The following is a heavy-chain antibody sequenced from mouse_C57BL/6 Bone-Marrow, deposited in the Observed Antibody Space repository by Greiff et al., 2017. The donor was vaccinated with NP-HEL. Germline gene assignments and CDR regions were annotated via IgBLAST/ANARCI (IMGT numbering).Heavy chain of an antibody. CDR3: ARGAYYGGSYVPFAY. CDR2: ISYSGST. CDR1: GYSITSGYD. D-gene: IGHD1-1*01. Sequence: EVKLQESGPGMVKPSQSLSLTCTVTGYSITSGYDWHWIRHFPGNKLEWMGYISYSGSTNYNPPLKSRISITYDTSKNHFFLKLNSVTTEDTATYYCARGAYYGGSYVPFAYWGQGTLVTVSA. J-gene: IGHJ3*01. V-gene: IGHV3-1*01.